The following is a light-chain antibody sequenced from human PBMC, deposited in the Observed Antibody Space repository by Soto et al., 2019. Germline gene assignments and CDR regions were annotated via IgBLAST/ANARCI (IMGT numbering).Light chain of an antibody. J-gene: IGLJ2*01. CDR1: NLGSKP. CDR2: YDI. V-gene: IGLV3-21*04. CDR3: QVWDSSSDHVV. Sequence: SYELTQPPSVSVAPGKTATIACGGANLGSKPVHWYHQKPGQAPVLVIYYDIDRPSGIPERFSGSNSGNTATLTISRVEAGDEADYYCQVWDSSSDHVVFGGGTKLTVL.